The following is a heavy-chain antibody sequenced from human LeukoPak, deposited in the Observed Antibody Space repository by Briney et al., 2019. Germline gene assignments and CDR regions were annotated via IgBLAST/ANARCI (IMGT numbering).Heavy chain of an antibody. J-gene: IGHJ4*02. V-gene: IGHV4-59*12. D-gene: IGHD2-2*01. CDR3: ARRAPRYTVVVPAALDY. Sequence: SETLSLTCTVSGGSISSYYWSWIRQPPGKGLEWIGYLYYSGSTNYNPSLKSRVTISVDTSKNQFSLKLSSVTAADTAVYYCARRAPRYTVVVPAALDYWGQGTLVTVSS. CDR1: GGSISSYY. CDR2: LYYSGST.